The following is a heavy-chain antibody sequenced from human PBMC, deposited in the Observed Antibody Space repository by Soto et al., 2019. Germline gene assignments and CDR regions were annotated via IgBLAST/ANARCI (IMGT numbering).Heavy chain of an antibody. J-gene: IGHJ4*02. D-gene: IGHD3-22*01. CDR1: GYTFTSYG. Sequence: ASVKVSCKASGYTFTSYGISWVRQAPGQGPEWMGWISAYNGNTNYAQKLQGRVTMTTDTSTSTAYMELRSLRSDDTAAYYCARDRGYYYGSSGYDDYWGQGTLVTVSS. CDR2: ISAYNGNT. V-gene: IGHV1-18*01. CDR3: ARDRGYYYGSSGYDDY.